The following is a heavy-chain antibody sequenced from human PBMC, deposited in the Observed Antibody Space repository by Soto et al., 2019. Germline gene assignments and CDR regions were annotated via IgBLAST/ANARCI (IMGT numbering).Heavy chain of an antibody. D-gene: IGHD3-22*01. V-gene: IGHV3-30*18. Sequence: GGSLRLSCAASGFTFSSYGMHWVRQAPGKGLEWVAVISYDGSNKYYADSVKGRFTISRDNSKNTLYLQMNSLRAEDTAVYYCAKDSQYYYDSSGYSSYYYYGMDVWGQGTTVTVSS. CDR3: AKDSQYYYDSSGYSSYYYYGMDV. J-gene: IGHJ6*02. CDR2: ISYDGSNK. CDR1: GFTFSSYG.